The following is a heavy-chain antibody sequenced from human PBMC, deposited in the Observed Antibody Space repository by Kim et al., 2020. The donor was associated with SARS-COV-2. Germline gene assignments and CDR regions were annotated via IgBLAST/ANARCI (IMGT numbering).Heavy chain of an antibody. J-gene: IGHJ5*02. CDR1: GGSFSGYC. CDR3: ARVSLWFGVGVPDP. D-gene: IGHD3-10*01. CDR2: INHSGST. V-gene: IGHV4-34*01. Sequence: SETLSLTCAVYGGSFSGYCWSWIRQPPGKGLEWIGEINHSGSTNYNPSLKSRVSISVDTSKTQFALKLSSVTAADTAVYYCARVSLWFGVGVPDPWGQGTLVTVSS.